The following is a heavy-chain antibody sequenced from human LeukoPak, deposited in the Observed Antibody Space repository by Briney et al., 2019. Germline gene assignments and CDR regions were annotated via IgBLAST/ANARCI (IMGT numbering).Heavy chain of an antibody. Sequence: GASVKVSCKASSYTFTSYGISWVRQAPGQGLEWMGWISAYNGNTNYAQKLQGRVTMTTDTSTSTAYMELRSLRSDDTAVYYCARDKWAIAAAGTFDYWGQGTLVTVSS. D-gene: IGHD6-13*01. CDR2: ISAYNGNT. J-gene: IGHJ4*02. V-gene: IGHV1-18*01. CDR3: ARDKWAIAAAGTFDY. CDR1: SYTFTSYG.